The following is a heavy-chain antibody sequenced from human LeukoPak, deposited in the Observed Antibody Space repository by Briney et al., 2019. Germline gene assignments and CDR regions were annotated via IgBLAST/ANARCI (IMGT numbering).Heavy chain of an antibody. CDR2: IYHSGST. D-gene: IGHD1-26*01. J-gene: IGHJ6*03. CDR3: ARLRATEQYYYYMDV. V-gene: IGHV4-38-2*02. Sequence: SETLSLTCSVSGYSISSDYYWGWIRQPPGKGLEWIGSIYHSGSTYYNPSLKSRVTISVDTSKNQFSLKLSSLTAADTAVYYCARLRATEQYYYYMDVWGKGTTVTVSS. CDR1: GYSISSDYY.